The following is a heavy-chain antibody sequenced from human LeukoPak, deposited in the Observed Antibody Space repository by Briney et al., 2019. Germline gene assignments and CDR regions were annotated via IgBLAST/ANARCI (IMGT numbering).Heavy chain of an antibody. Sequence: SETLSLTCTVSGGSISSSSYYWGWIRQPPGKGLEWVGSIYYSGSTYYNPSLKSRVTISVDTSKNQFSLKLSSVTAADAAVYYCARSRYCSSTSCYTQWFDPWGQGTLVTVSS. J-gene: IGHJ5*02. CDR3: ARSRYCSSTSCYTQWFDP. V-gene: IGHV4-39*07. D-gene: IGHD2-2*02. CDR1: GGSISSSSYY. CDR2: IYYSGST.